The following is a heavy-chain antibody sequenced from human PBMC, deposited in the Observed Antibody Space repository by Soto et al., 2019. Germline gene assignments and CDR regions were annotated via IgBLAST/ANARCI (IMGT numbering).Heavy chain of an antibody. V-gene: IGHV1-46*03. Sequence: VKVSCKASGYTFTSYYMHWVRQAPGQGLEWMGIINPSNSTTYAQKFQGRVTMTRDTSTSTVYMELSSLRSEDTAVYYCATVYCSGGSCYSIDYWGQGTLVTVSS. CDR1: GYTFTSYY. J-gene: IGHJ4*02. CDR3: ATVYCSGGSCYSIDY. CDR2: INPSNST. D-gene: IGHD2-15*01.